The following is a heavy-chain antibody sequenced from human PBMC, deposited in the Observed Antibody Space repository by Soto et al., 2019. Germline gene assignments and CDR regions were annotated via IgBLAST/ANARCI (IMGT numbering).Heavy chain of an antibody. CDR2: IYYSGST. CDR1: GCSISSGDYY. CDR3: AGAVWELLFDY. Sequence: PSEALSVTCTVSGCSISSGDYYWSWIRQPPGKGLEWIGYIYYSGSTYYNPSLKSRVTISVDRSKNQFSLKLSSVTAADTAVYYCAGAVWELLFDYWGQGTLVTVSS. J-gene: IGHJ4*02. V-gene: IGHV4-30-4*01. D-gene: IGHD1-26*01.